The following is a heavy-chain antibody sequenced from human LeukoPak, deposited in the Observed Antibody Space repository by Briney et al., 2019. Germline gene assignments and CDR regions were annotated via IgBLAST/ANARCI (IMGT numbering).Heavy chain of an antibody. Sequence: GGSLRLSWAASGFTFSGYSMNWVRQAPGKGLEWVSSISSTSSYIYYADSVKGRFTISRDNAKNSLFLQMNNVRVEDAAVYFCARDGRSAWYEDSWGQGTLVTVSS. CDR1: GFTFSGYS. V-gene: IGHV3-21*01. CDR2: ISSTSSYI. D-gene: IGHD6-13*01. J-gene: IGHJ4*02. CDR3: ARDGRSAWYEDS.